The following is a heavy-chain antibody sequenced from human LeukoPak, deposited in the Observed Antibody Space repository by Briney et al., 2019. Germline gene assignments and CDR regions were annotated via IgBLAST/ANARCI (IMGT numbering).Heavy chain of an antibody. J-gene: IGHJ4*02. D-gene: IGHD6-6*01. Sequence: SERLCLTCTVSGGAISSHYWSWIRQPPRKGVEWVGNIYYRGSTNYNPSLKSRVTISVDTSKNQFSLKLSSVTAADTAVYYCASSVAARPGVSFHYWGQGTLVTVSS. CDR3: ASSVAARPGVSFHY. CDR1: GGAISSHY. CDR2: IYYRGST. V-gene: IGHV4-59*11.